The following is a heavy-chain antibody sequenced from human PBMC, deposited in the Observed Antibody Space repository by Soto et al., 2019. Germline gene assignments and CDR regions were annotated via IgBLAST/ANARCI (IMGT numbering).Heavy chain of an antibody. V-gene: IGHV1-18*01. Sequence: VKVSCKASGYTFTSYGISWVRQAPGQGLEWMGWISAYNGNTNYAQKLQDRVTMTTDTSTSTAYMELRSLRSDDTAVYYCATIAAAGTWFDPWGQGTQVTVSS. CDR3: ATIAAAGTWFDP. J-gene: IGHJ5*02. CDR1: GYTFTSYG. D-gene: IGHD6-13*01. CDR2: ISAYNGNT.